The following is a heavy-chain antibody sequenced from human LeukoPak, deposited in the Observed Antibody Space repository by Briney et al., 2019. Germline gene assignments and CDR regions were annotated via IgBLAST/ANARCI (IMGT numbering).Heavy chain of an antibody. CDR3: ARVGIVVVPAAIPHFDY. CDR2: IYCSGST. J-gene: IGHJ4*02. CDR1: GGSISSYY. D-gene: IGHD2-2*01. V-gene: IGHV4-59*01. Sequence: PSETLSLTCTVSGGSISSYYWSWIRQPPGKGLEWSGYIYCSGSTNYNPSLKSRVTISVDTSKNQFSLKLSSVTAADTAVYYCARVGIVVVPAAIPHFDYWGQGTLVTVSS.